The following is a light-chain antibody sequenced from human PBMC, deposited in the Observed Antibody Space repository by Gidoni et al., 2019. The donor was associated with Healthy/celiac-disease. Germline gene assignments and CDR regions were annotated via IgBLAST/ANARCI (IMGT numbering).Light chain of an antibody. CDR1: KLGDKY. J-gene: IGLJ1*01. Sequence: SYELTQPPSVSVSPGQTASITCSGEKLGDKYACWYQQKPGQSPVLFIYQASKRPSGIPERFSGSNSGNTATLTIIGTQAMDEADYYCQAWDSSNYVFVTWTKVTVL. V-gene: IGLV3-1*01. CDR2: QAS. CDR3: QAWDSSNYV.